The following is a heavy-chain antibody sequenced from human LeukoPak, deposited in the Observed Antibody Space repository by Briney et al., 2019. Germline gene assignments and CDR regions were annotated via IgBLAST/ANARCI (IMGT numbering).Heavy chain of an antibody. J-gene: IGHJ4*02. CDR1: GYTFTAYY. D-gene: IGHD3-10*01. CDR3: ARNPDYYGSGIHPPDY. V-gene: IGHV1-2*02. Sequence: ASVKVSCKASGYTFTAYYMHWVRQGPRQGLEWMGWINPNSGGTKYAQKFQGRVTMTRDTSISTVYMELSRLRSDDTAVYYCARNPDYYGSGIHPPDYWGQGTLVTVSS. CDR2: INPNSGGT.